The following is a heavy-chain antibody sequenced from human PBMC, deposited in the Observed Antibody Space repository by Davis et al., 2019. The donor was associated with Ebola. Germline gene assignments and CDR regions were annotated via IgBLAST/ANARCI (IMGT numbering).Heavy chain of an antibody. CDR1: GFTFSDYY. CDR3: AKGGSGWPSDYSYGMGV. Sequence: GGSLRLSCAASGFTFSDYYMSWIRQAPGKGLEWLSFISPSHNTIYYADSVKGRFTISRDNAKNLLYLQMNSLRAEDTAMYYCAKGGSGWPSDYSYGMGVWGKGTTVTVSS. J-gene: IGHJ6*04. D-gene: IGHD6-19*01. CDR2: ISPSHNTI. V-gene: IGHV3-11*01.